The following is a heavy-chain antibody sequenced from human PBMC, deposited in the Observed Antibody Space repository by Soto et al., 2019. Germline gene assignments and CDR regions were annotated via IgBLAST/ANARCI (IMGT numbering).Heavy chain of an antibody. J-gene: IGHJ5*02. D-gene: IGHD6-19*01. CDR1: GGSISSYY. CDR2: IYTSGST. Sequence: SETLSLTCTVSGGSISSYYWSWIRQPAGKGLEWIGRIYTSGSTNYNPSLKSRVTMSVDTSKNQFSLKLSSVTAADTAVYYCARDLGVAANRDWFDPWGQGTLVTVSS. CDR3: ARDLGVAANRDWFDP. V-gene: IGHV4-4*07.